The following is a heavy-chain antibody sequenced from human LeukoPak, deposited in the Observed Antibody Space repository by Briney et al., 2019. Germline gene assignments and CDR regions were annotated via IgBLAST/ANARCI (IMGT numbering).Heavy chain of an antibody. Sequence: PGGSLRLSCEVSGFTFSDYWMNWVRQAPGKGLEWVAHINQDGSEKSYVGSVRGRFTISRDNAKNSLYLQMNSLRAEDTAVYYCASRGELSWFGAVRYWGQGILVTVPS. D-gene: IGHD3-10*01. J-gene: IGHJ4*02. CDR1: GFTFSDYW. CDR2: INQDGSEK. CDR3: ASRGELSWFGAVRY. V-gene: IGHV3-7*01.